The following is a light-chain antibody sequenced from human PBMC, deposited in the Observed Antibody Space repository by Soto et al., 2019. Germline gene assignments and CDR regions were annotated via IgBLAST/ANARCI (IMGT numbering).Light chain of an antibody. J-gene: IGKJ3*01. CDR3: QQRSDWPFT. CDR2: GAS. V-gene: IGKV3-15*01. CDR1: QSVSSN. Sequence: EKVITQSPATLAVSTGERASLSCRASQSVSSNLAWYQQKPGQAPRLLIYGASTRATGIPARFSGSGSGTEFTLTISSLQSEDFAVYYCQQRSDWPFTFGPGTKVDIK.